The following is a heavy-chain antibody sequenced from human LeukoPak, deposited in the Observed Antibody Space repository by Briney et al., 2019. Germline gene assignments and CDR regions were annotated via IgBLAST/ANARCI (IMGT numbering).Heavy chain of an antibody. CDR1: GGSFSGYY. Sequence: SETLSLTCAVYGGSFSGYYWSWIRQPPGKGLEWIGEINHSGSTNYNPSLKSRVTISVDTSKNQFSLKLSSVTAADTAVYYCARDAIRWVVVPAAQTNWFDPWGQGTLVTVSS. CDR2: INHSGST. D-gene: IGHD2-2*01. CDR3: ARDAIRWVVVPAAQTNWFDP. J-gene: IGHJ5*02. V-gene: IGHV4-34*01.